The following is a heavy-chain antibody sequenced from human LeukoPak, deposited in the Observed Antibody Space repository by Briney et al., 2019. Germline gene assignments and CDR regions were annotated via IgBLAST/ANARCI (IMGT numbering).Heavy chain of an antibody. V-gene: IGHV4-38-2*02. J-gene: IGHJ4*02. Sequence: SETLSLTCAVSGYSISSGYYWGWIRQPPGKGLEWIGSIYHSGSTYYNPFLKSRVTISVDTSKNQFSLKLSSVTAADTAVYYCARDQEGITMVRGVAGFDYWGQGTLVTVSS. CDR2: IYHSGST. CDR3: ARDQEGITMVRGVAGFDY. CDR1: GYSISSGYY. D-gene: IGHD3-10*01.